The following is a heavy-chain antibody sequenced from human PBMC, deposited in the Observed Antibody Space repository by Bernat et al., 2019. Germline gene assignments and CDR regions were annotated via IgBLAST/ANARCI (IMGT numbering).Heavy chain of an antibody. V-gene: IGHV3-64D*09. CDR2: IINNGGNT. J-gene: IGHJ4*02. CDR1: GFRFSIYA. D-gene: IGHD2-15*01. Sequence: EVQLVESGGGLVQPGGSLRLSCSASGFRFSIYAMHWVRQAPGTGLEYVSAIINNGGNTYYADSVKGRFTISRDNSKNTLYLQMTSLRAEDTAVYYCVKAGKKGCSGGTCYYDYWGQGTLVTVSS. CDR3: VKAGKKGCSGGTCYYDY.